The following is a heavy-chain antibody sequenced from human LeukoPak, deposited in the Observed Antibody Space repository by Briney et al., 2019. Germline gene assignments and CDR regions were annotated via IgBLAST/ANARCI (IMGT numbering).Heavy chain of an antibody. CDR2: ICGSGADM. V-gene: IGHV3-23*01. D-gene: IGHD1-1*01. J-gene: IGHJ4*01. CDR1: GFTFSTYA. CDR3: AKLSGTYGPTSRVLYC. Sequence: TGGSLRLSCAASGFTFSTYAIIWVRQAPGKGLEWVSAICGSGADMYYADSVKGRFVISRDNSKNTLYLQMNSLRADDTAVEYCAKLSGTYGPTSRVLYCWGNGILVTASS.